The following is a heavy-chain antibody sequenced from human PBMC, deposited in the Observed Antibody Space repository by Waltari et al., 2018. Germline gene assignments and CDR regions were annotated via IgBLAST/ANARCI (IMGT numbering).Heavy chain of an antibody. CDR2: VHFSGKT. D-gene: IGHD2-15*01. Sequence: QLQLQESGPGLVKPSGTLSLTCAVSGDSMSTSYWWSWVRQVPGKGLEWIGQVHFSGKTNYNPSFASRVTMSLDAYNKQFSLKVTSATAADTAVYYCARDRGSGLFLDSWGPGTLVTVSP. CDR3: ARDRGSGLFLDS. CDR1: GDSMSTSYW. V-gene: IGHV4-4*02. J-gene: IGHJ4*02.